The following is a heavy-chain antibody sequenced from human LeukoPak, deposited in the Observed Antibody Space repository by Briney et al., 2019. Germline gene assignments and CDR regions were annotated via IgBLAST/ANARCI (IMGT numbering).Heavy chain of an antibody. CDR1: GFTFSSYA. D-gene: IGHD3-16*01. CDR2: ISGSGGST. J-gene: IGHJ3*02. Sequence: GGSLRLSCAASGFTFSSYAMSWVRQAPGKGLEWVSAISGSGGSTYYADSVKGRFTISRENSKNTLYLQMNSLRPEDTAVYYCAKSRPSYGDAFDIWGPGTMVTVSS. V-gene: IGHV3-23*01. CDR3: AKSRPSYGDAFDI.